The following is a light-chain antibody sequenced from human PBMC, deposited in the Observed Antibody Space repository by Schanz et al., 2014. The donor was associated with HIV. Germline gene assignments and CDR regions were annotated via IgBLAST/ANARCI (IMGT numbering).Light chain of an antibody. CDR3: QSFDSSLNGVL. CDR1: SGDVGSYNY. CDR2: DVT. Sequence: QSALTQPASVSGSPGQSISISCTGTSGDVGSYNYVSWYQQHPGKAPKLMIYDVTNRPSGVSSRFSGSKSGTSASLVISDLRSEDEADYYCQSFDSSLNGVLFGGGTKLTVL. V-gene: IGLV2-14*03. J-gene: IGLJ3*02.